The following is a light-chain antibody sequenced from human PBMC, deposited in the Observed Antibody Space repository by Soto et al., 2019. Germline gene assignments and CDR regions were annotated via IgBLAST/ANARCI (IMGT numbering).Light chain of an antibody. J-gene: IGKJ4*01. Sequence: AIQLTQSPSSLSASVGDRVTITCRASHGISSALAWYQQKPGKAPKLLIYDASSLESGVPSRFSGSGSGTDFTLTISCLQPEDFGSYYCQQFNSYPLTFGGGTKVDSK. V-gene: IGKV1-13*02. CDR2: DAS. CDR3: QQFNSYPLT. CDR1: HGISSA.